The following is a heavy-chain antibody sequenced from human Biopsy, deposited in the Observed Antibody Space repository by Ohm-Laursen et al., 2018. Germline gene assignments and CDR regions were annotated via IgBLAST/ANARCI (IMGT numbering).Heavy chain of an antibody. Sequence: TLSLTCTVSGGSISRDYWAWIRQPPGKGLQWIGYTYYSGSTNYNPSLNSRATIAVDTSKNQFSLRLTSVTAADTAVYYCVRSNYHYYGFDVWGQGTTVTVSS. CDR2: TYYSGST. CDR3: VRSNYHYYGFDV. V-gene: IGHV4-59*01. J-gene: IGHJ6*02. CDR1: GGSISRDY.